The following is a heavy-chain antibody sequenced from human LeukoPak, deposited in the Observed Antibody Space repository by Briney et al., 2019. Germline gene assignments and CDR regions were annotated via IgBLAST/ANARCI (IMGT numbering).Heavy chain of an antibody. J-gene: IGHJ4*02. CDR3: ARFRAATTRFDY. CDR1: GFTFRNYA. CDR2: VSFDGNTT. Sequence: GRSLRLSCAASGFTFRNYAMYWVRQAPGRGLEWAAVVSFDGNTTFYSDSVKGRFAISRDNSKNTLYLEVNSLRPEDTAVYYCARFRAATTRFDYWGQGTLVTVSS. D-gene: IGHD1/OR15-1a*01. V-gene: IGHV3-30*09.